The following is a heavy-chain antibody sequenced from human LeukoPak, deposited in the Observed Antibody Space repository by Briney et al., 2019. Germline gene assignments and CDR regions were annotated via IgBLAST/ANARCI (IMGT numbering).Heavy chain of an antibody. J-gene: IGHJ3*02. V-gene: IGHV3-21*01. D-gene: IGHD6-25*01. CDR3: ARARRAFDI. Sequence: ETLSLTCTVSGGSISSSGYSWGWVRQAPGKGLEWVSSISSSSSYIYYADSVKGRFTISRDNAKNSLYLQMNSLRAEDTAVYYCARARRAFDIWGQGTMVTVSS. CDR2: ISSSSSYI. CDR1: GGSISSSGYS.